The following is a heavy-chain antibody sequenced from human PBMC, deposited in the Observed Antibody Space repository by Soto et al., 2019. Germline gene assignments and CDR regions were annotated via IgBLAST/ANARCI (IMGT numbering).Heavy chain of an antibody. Sequence: LRLSFAASGFTFSSRWMHWVRQAPGKGLVWVSYINSDGTTTTYADSVKGRFTISRDNAKNTLYLQMNSLRDEDTAVYYCARDWSYSLDVWGQGTTVTVSS. V-gene: IGHV3-74*01. CDR1: GFTFSSRW. J-gene: IGHJ6*02. CDR3: ARDWSYSLDV. CDR2: INSDGTTT. D-gene: IGHD1-26*01.